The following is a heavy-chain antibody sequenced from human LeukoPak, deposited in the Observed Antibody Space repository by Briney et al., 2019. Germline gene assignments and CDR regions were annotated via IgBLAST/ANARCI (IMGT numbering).Heavy chain of an antibody. CDR1: GGSISSYY. Sequence: SETLSLTCTVSGGSISSYYWSWIRQPPGKGLEWVGYISYSGSTNYNPSLKSRVTISVDTSKNQFSLKLTSVTAADTAVYYCARGSYSSGWYADYWGQGTLVTVSS. D-gene: IGHD6-19*01. J-gene: IGHJ4*02. CDR3: ARGSYSSGWYADY. V-gene: IGHV4-59*01. CDR2: ISYSGST.